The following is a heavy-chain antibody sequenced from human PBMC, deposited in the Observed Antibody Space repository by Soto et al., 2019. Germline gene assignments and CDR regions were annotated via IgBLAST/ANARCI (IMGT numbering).Heavy chain of an antibody. J-gene: IGHJ5*02. CDR1: GGTFSSYA. D-gene: IGHD6-13*01. CDR3: ARDRSSWYWFDP. Sequence: GASVKVSCKASGGTFSSYAISWVRQAPGQGLEWMGGIIPIFGTANYAQKFQGRVTITADESTSTAYMELSSLRSEDTAVYYCARDRSSWYWFDPWGQGTLVTVSS. CDR2: IIPIFGTA. V-gene: IGHV1-69*13.